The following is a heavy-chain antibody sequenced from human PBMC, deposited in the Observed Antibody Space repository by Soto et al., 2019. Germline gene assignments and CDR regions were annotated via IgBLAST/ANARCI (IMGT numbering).Heavy chain of an antibody. D-gene: IGHD2-2*01. CDR2: ISYDGTNK. CDR3: AKGPAIVLVPAAMNYYYGMDV. V-gene: IGHV3-30*18. CDR1: GFTFSSYG. J-gene: IGHJ6*02. Sequence: PGGSLRLSCAASGFTFSSYGMHWVRQAPGKGLEWVAFISYDGTNKYYADSVKGRFTISRDNSKNTLYLQMDSLRAEDTAVYYCAKGPAIVLVPAAMNYYYGMDVWGQGTTVTVSS.